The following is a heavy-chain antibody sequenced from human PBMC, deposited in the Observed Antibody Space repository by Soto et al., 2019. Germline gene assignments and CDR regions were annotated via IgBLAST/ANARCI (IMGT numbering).Heavy chain of an antibody. Sequence: EVQLVESGGGLVQPGGSLRLSCAASGFTFSGYSMFWVRQAPGKGLEYVSAINTNGVNTFYAKSVKGRFTISRDNSKKTMYLQMGGLRAEDMAVDYCARGRVEDSSGWATYFDYWGQGTLVTVSS. CDR3: ARGRVEDSSGWATYFDY. V-gene: IGHV3-64*01. D-gene: IGHD6-19*01. J-gene: IGHJ4*02. CDR2: INTNGVNT. CDR1: GFTFSGYS.